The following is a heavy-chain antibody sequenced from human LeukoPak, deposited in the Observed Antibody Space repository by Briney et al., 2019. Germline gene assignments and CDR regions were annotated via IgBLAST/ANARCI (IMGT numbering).Heavy chain of an antibody. V-gene: IGHV3-7*03. D-gene: IGHD3-22*01. CDR2: IKQDGSEK. Sequence: PGGSLRLSCVVSGFTLSNSWMSWVRQAPGKGLEWVANIKQDGSEKYYVDSVKGRFTISRDNAKNSLYLQMSSLRAEDTAVYHCARATSAYYYPDAFDIWGQGTMVTVSS. CDR1: GFTLSNSW. J-gene: IGHJ3*02. CDR3: ARATSAYYYPDAFDI.